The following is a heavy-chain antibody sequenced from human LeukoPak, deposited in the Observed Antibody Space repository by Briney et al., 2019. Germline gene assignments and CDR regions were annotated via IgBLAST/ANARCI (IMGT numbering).Heavy chain of an antibody. V-gene: IGHV1-69*05. CDR3: ARDLPFEGVLEWLLEY. J-gene: IGHJ1*01. D-gene: IGHD3-3*01. CDR1: GGTFSSYA. CDR2: IIPIFGTT. Sequence: SVKVSCKASGGTFSSYAISWVRQAPGQGLEWMGGIIPIFGTTNYAQKFQGRVTMTTDSSTSTAYLELIRLKSDDTAVYYCARDLPFEGVLEWLLEYWGQGTLVTVSS.